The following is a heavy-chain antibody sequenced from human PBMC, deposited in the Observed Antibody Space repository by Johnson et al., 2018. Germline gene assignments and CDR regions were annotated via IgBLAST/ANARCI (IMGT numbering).Heavy chain of an antibody. D-gene: IGHD5-18*01. J-gene: IGHJ1*01. Sequence: QVQLQESGPGLVKPSQTLSLTCTVSGGSISSGGYYWSWIRQPPGKGLEWIGYIYYSGGTYYNPSLKSRVTISVDTSKNQFSLKLSPVTAADTAVYYCARVDLADTAMTSAEYFQHWGQGTLVTVSS. CDR1: GGSISSGGYY. CDR3: ARVDLADTAMTSAEYFQH. V-gene: IGHV4-31*03. CDR2: IYYSGGT.